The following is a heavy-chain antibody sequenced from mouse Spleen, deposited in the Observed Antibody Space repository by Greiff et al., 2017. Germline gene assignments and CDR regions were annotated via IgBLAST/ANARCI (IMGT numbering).Heavy chain of an antibody. CDR2: IYPGDGNT. V-gene: IGHV1-82*01. CDR1: GYAFSRSW. D-gene: IGHD4-1*02. J-gene: IGHJ2*01. CDR3: ARNQLFDY. Sequence: VQRVESGPELVKPGASVKISCKASGYAFSRSWMNWVKLRPGKGLEWIGRIYPGDGNTNYNGKFKGKATLTADKSSTTAYMQLSSLTSEDSAVYFCARNQLFDYWGQGTTLTVSS.